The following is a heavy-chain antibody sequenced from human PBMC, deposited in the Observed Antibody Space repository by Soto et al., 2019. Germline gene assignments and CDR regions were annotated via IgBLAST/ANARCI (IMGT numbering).Heavy chain of an antibody. J-gene: IGHJ4*02. CDR1: GFTLSGHG. V-gene: IGHV3-72*01. D-gene: IGHD1-26*01. Sequence: GGSLRLSRAGSGFTLSGHGIDGVRQAPGKGLEWVGRSRDKAQGYSTAYAASVKGRFTTSRDESKNSVYLQMNSLKTEDSAVYFCARYREAADYSDFDYWGQGTLVTVSS. CDR2: SRDKAQGYST. CDR3: ARYREAADYSDFDY.